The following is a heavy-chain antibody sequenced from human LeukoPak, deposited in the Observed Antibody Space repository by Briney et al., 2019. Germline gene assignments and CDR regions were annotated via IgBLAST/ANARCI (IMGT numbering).Heavy chain of an antibody. CDR3: ARGRVSSSTWYSTYYYYFYMHV. J-gene: IGHJ6*03. V-gene: IGHV4-59*01. Sequence: TSETLSLTCTVSDDSITMYYWTWIRQPPGKGLEWIGYVDHTGSTKFNPSLNGRVSISRDTSKNLFSLRLRSVTAADTAVYFCARGRVSSSTWYSTYYYYFYMHVWGKGTTVTVSS. CDR2: VDHTGST. CDR1: DDSITMYY. D-gene: IGHD4-11*01.